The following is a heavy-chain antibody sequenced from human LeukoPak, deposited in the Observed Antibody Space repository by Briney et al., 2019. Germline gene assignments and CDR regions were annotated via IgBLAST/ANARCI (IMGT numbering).Heavy chain of an antibody. Sequence: PGGSLRLSCAASGFTFSNYWMTWVRQAPGKGLEWVAHINQDGNKKYYVDSVKGRFTISRDDAKNSLYLQMNSLRAEDTAVYYCATGDYGVHGDYWGQGILVTVSS. CDR2: INQDGNKK. CDR1: GFTFSNYW. J-gene: IGHJ4*02. D-gene: IGHD4/OR15-4a*01. CDR3: ATGDYGVHGDY. V-gene: IGHV3-7*03.